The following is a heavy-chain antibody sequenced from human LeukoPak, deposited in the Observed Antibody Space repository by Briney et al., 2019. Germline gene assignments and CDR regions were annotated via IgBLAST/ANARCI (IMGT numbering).Heavy chain of an antibody. CDR3: ARAPLEQGSYDMDV. V-gene: IGHV4-31*03. CDR1: GGSISSGGYY. Sequence: SQTLSLTCTVSGGSISSGGYYWSWIRQHPGKGLEWVGYIYYSGSTYYNPSLKSRVTISVDTSKNQFSLKLSSVTAADTAVYYCARAPLEQGSYDMDVWGQGTTVTVSS. J-gene: IGHJ6*02. CDR2: IYYSGST. D-gene: IGHD3-3*01.